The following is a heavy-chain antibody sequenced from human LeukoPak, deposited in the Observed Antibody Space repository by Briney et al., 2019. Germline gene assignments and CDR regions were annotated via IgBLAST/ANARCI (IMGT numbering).Heavy chain of an antibody. J-gene: IGHJ6*02. V-gene: IGHV3-21*01. CDR2: ISSSSSYI. CDR1: GFTFSSYS. CDR3: ARTSPYGDNPYYYYGMDV. D-gene: IGHD4-17*01. Sequence: GGSLRLSCAAPGFTFSSYSMNWVRQAPGKGLEWVSSISSSSSYIYYADSVKGRFTISRDNAKNSLYLQMNSLRAEDTAVYYCARTSPYGDNPYYYYGMDVWGQGTTVTVSS.